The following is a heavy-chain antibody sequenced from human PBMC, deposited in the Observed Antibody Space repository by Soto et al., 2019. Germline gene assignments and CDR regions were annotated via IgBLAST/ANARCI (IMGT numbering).Heavy chain of an antibody. Sequence: EVQLVESGGGLIQPGGSLRLPCAASGFTFSSYAMNWVRQAPGKGLEWVSYISSSGSTIYYADSVKGRFTISRDNAKNSLYLQMNSLRAEDTAVYYCAREVGGGVITWGPRGQYYFDYWGQGTLVTVSS. V-gene: IGHV3-48*03. D-gene: IGHD3-22*01. CDR1: GFTFSSYA. CDR2: ISSSGSTI. CDR3: AREVGGGVITWGPRGQYYFDY. J-gene: IGHJ4*02.